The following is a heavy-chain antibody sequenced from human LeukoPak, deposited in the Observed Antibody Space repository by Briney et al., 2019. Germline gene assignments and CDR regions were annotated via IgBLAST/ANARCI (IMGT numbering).Heavy chain of an antibody. J-gene: IGHJ4*02. CDR3: ARGGGSDWYVPDY. Sequence: GGPLRLSCVASGFTFRSYFMTGGHQAPGKGLGWGANIKQDGSENYYVDPVKGRFTTSRDNDKNSLFLQMNSLRAEDTAVYYWARGGGSDWYVPDYWGQGTLVTASS. CDR2: IKQDGSEN. V-gene: IGHV3-7*01. D-gene: IGHD2-21*02. CDR1: GFTFRSYF.